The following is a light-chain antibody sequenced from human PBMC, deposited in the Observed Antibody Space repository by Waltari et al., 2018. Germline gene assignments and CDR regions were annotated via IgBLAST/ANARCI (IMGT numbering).Light chain of an antibody. Sequence: EIVLTQSPGTLSLSPGERATLSCRASESVKGNYLVWYQQKPGQAPRVLIYGSSKRATGIPDRFSCSGSGRDFTLTISRLEPEDFAMYYCQHYDGSPYTFGPGTKLEIK. V-gene: IGKV3-20*01. CDR3: QHYDGSPYT. CDR2: GSS. CDR1: ESVKGNY. J-gene: IGKJ3*01.